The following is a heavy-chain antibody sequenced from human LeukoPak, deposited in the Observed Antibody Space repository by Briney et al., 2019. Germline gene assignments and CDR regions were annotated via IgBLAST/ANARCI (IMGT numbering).Heavy chain of an antibody. CDR2: IYYSGNT. D-gene: IGHD1-7*01. Sequence: SETLSLTCTVSGGSISSSSYYWAWIRQPPGKGLEWIATIYYSGNTYYNPSLKSRVTISVDTSRSQFSLGLSTVTAADTAIYYCVAERYNGNFGGWFDPWGQGTLVTVSS. J-gene: IGHJ5*02. V-gene: IGHV4-39*07. CDR1: GGSISSSSYY. CDR3: VAERYNGNFGGWFDP.